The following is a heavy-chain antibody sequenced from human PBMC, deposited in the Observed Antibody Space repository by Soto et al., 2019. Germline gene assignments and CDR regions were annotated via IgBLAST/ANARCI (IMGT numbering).Heavy chain of an antibody. CDR2: ISGSGGST. CDR3: AKTIGARYSYGYGDY. Sequence: EVQLLESGGGLVQPGGSLRLSCAASGFTFSSYAMSWVRQAPGKGLEWVSTISGSGGSTYYADSVKGRFTISRDNSXTTLFLQMNSLRAEDTAVYYCAKTIGARYSYGYGDYWGQGTLVTVSS. J-gene: IGHJ4*02. CDR1: GFTFSSYA. V-gene: IGHV3-23*01. D-gene: IGHD5-18*01.